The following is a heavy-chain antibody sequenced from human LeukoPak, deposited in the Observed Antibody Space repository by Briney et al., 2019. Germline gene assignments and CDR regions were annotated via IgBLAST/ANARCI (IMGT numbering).Heavy chain of an antibody. J-gene: IGHJ6*02. D-gene: IGHD3-22*01. CDR1: GFTFTDYW. CDR2: INSDGSTT. V-gene: IGHV3-74*01. Sequence: GGSLRLSCAVSGFTFTDYWMHWVRQAPGKGLVWVSRINSDGSTTNYAESVKGRFSISRDNSKNTLYLQRNSLRAEDTAVYYCARDSTYYDSSGYYYDYYYNGMDVWGQGTTVTVSS. CDR3: ARDSTYYDSSGYYYDYYYNGMDV.